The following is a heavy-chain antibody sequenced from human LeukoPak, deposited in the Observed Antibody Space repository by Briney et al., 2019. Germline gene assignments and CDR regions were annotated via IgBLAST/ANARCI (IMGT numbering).Heavy chain of an antibody. V-gene: IGHV3-30*02. CDR1: GSTFINYG. CDR3: AKVSGFYFDY. Sequence: GGSLRLSXAASGSTFINYGMHWVRQAPGKGLEWLAFIRYDRSNQYYADSVKGRFTISRDNSKNTVYLQMNSLRAEDTAAYYCAKVSGFYFDYWGQGTLVTVSS. CDR2: IRYDRSNQ. J-gene: IGHJ4*02. D-gene: IGHD3-10*01.